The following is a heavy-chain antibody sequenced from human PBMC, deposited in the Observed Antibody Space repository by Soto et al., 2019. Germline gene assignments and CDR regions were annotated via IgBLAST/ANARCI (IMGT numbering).Heavy chain of an antibody. D-gene: IGHD3-22*01. CDR1: GGSFSCYY. Sequence: SETLSLTCAVYGGSFSCYYWSWIRQAPGRGLEWIGEINHSGSTNYNPSLKSRVTISVDTSKNQFSLKLSSVTAADTAVYYCALYYYDSSGYYSSPIDYWGQRTLVTVSS. CDR3: ALYYYDSSGYYSSPIDY. J-gene: IGHJ4*02. V-gene: IGHV4-34*01. CDR2: INHSGST.